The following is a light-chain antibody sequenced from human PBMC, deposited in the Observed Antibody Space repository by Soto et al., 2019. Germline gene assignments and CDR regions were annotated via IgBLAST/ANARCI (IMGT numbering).Light chain of an antibody. V-gene: IGKV3-11*01. Sequence: EIVLTQSPATLSLSPGERATLSCRASQSVSSYLAWYQQKPGQAPRLLIYDASNRATGIPARFSGSGSGTDFTLTISSLEPEDFAVYYCQHSGTFGQGTKVEIK. J-gene: IGKJ1*01. CDR3: QHSGT. CDR2: DAS. CDR1: QSVSSY.